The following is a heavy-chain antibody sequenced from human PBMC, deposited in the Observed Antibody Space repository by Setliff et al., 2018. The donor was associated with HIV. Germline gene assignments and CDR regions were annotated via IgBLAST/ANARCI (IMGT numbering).Heavy chain of an antibody. CDR2: INPSGGTT. Sequence: ASVKVSCKASGYPFTSYYVEWVRQAPGQGLEWMGIINPSGGTTEYAQSFQGRVAVTRDTSTSTVYMELRSLRSEDTAVYYCARGSYYDYVWGNYRYTGFDYWGQGTLVTVSS. V-gene: IGHV1-46*01. J-gene: IGHJ4*02. D-gene: IGHD3-16*02. CDR1: GYPFTSYY. CDR3: ARGSYYDYVWGNYRYTGFDY.